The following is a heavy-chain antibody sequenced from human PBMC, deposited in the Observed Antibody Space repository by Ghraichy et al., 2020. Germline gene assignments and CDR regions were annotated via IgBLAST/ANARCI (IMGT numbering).Heavy chain of an antibody. V-gene: IGHV1-69*13. Sequence: SVKVSCKASGGTFSSYAISWVRQAPGQGLEWMGGIIPIFGTANYAQKFQGRVTITADESTSTAYMELSSLRSEDTAVYYCARQVRVAATLYFDYWGQGTLVTVSS. J-gene: IGHJ4*02. CDR3: ARQVRVAATLYFDY. CDR1: GGTFSSYA. D-gene: IGHD2-15*01. CDR2: IIPIFGTA.